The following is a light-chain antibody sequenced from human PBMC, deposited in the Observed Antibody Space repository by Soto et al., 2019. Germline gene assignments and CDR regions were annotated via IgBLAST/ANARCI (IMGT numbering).Light chain of an antibody. J-gene: IGKJ1*01. Sequence: DIQMTQSPSYLSASVGDRVTITCRASESIARDLNCYQQKAGKATKCLIYDASSLQNGVPSRFSGRGSGTDFTLTISSLQPEDSATYVCQQSYCTPSWTVGQGTKVDIK. V-gene: IGKV1-39*01. CDR3: QQSYCTPSWT. CDR1: ESIARD. CDR2: DAS.